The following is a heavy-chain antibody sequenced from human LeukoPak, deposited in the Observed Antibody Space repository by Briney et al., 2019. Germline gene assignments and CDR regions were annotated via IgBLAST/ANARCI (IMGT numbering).Heavy chain of an antibody. D-gene: IGHD6-13*01. J-gene: IGHJ4*02. Sequence: PGGSLRLSCAASGFTFGSYGMSWVRQAPGKGLEWVSFITPNADRTSYADSVEGRFTISRDNPRNTLYLQMNSLRAEDTAVYYCAKVGYSSSWYYWGQGTLVTVSS. CDR3: AKVGYSSSWYY. CDR2: ITPNADRT. V-gene: IGHV3-23*01. CDR1: GFTFGSYG.